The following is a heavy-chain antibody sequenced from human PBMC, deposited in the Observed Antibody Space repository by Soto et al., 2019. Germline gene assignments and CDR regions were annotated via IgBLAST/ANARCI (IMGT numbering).Heavy chain of an antibody. V-gene: IGHV3-11*01. CDR3: ARVGTMVRGVIITRGPFDY. D-gene: IGHD3-10*01. CDR2: ISSSGSTI. J-gene: IGHJ4*02. Sequence: GGSLRLSCAASGFTFSDYYMSWIRQAPGKGLEWVSYISSSGSTIYYADSVKGRFTISRDNAKNSLYLQMNSLRAEDTAVYYCARVGTMVRGVIITRGPFDYWGQGTLVTVSS. CDR1: GFTFSDYY.